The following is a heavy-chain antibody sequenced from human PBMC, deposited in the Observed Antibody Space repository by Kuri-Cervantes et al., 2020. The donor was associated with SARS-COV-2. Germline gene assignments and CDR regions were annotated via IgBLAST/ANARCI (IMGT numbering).Heavy chain of an antibody. CDR2: IYYSGST. CDR3: ARDSPEYSSSSSVPFDY. V-gene: IGHV4-59*01. CDR1: GGSFSSYY. J-gene: IGHJ4*02. D-gene: IGHD6-6*01. Sequence: GSLRLSCAVYGGSFSSYYWSWIRQPPGKGLEWIGYIYYSGSTNYNPSLKSRVTISVDTSKNQFSLKLSSVTAADTAVYYCARDSPEYSSSSSVPFDYWGQGTLVTVSS.